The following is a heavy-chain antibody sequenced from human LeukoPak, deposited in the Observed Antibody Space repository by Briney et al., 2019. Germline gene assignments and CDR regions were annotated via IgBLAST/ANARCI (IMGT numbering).Heavy chain of an antibody. D-gene: IGHD3-22*01. J-gene: IGHJ4*02. Sequence: PSETLSLTCTVSGGSISSSSYYWGWIRQPPGKGLEWIGSIYYSGSTYYNPSLKSRVTISVDASKNQFSLKLSSVTAADTAVYYCARVGYDSSTGDYWGQGTLVTVSS. CDR2: IYYSGST. V-gene: IGHV4-39*07. CDR1: GGSISSSSYY. CDR3: ARVGYDSSTGDY.